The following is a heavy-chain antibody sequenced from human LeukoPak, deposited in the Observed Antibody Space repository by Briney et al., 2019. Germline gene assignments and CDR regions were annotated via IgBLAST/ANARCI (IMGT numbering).Heavy chain of an antibody. Sequence: GRSLRLSCAASGFTFDDYAMHWVRQAPGKGLEWVSGISWNSGSIGYADSVKGRFTISRDNAKNSLYLQMNSLRAEDTALYYCAKDPGGSDYVEIYFDYWGQGTLVTGSS. J-gene: IGHJ4*02. CDR1: GFTFDDYA. V-gene: IGHV3-9*01. CDR3: AKDPGGSDYVEIYFDY. D-gene: IGHD4-17*01. CDR2: ISWNSGSI.